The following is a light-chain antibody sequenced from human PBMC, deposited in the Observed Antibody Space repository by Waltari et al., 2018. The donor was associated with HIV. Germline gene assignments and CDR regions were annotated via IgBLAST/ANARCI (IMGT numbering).Light chain of an antibody. J-gene: IGLJ1*01. CDR2: NDN. CDR3: VGWDDSLSSYV. CDR1: SPNIGNVN. Sequence: QSVLTQPPSASGTPGQGFPLTCSGGSPNIGNVNVNVYQQLPGTAPKLLIYNDNKRPSGVPDRFAGSKSGTSASLAITGLRSEDEADYYCVGWDDSLSSYVFGAGTKVTVL. V-gene: IGLV1-47*02.